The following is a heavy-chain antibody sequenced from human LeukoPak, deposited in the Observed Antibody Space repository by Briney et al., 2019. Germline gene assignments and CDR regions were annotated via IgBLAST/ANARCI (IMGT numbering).Heavy chain of an antibody. CDR1: GYSISSGYY. V-gene: IGHV4-38-2*02. J-gene: IGHJ4*02. Sequence: SETLSLTCTVSGYSISSGYYWGWIRQPPGKGLEWIGSIYHSGRTFYNPSLKSRVTISVDTSKNQFSLKLTSVTAADTAVYYCARILQVGAPVWGQGTLVTVSS. D-gene: IGHD1-26*01. CDR3: ARILQVGAPV. CDR2: IYHSGRT.